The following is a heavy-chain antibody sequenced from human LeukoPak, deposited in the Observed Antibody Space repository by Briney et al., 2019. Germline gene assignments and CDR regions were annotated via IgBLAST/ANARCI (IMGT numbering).Heavy chain of an antibody. D-gene: IGHD3-22*01. CDR1: GFTFSSYG. CDR3: AKDGSGYYLDY. V-gene: IGHV3-30*18. Sequence: GGSLRLSCAASGFTFSSYGMHWVSQAPGKGLEWVAVISYDGSNKYYADSVKGRFTIPRDNSKNTLYLQMNSLRAEDTAVYYCAKDGSGYYLDYWGQGTLVTVSS. J-gene: IGHJ4*02. CDR2: ISYDGSNK.